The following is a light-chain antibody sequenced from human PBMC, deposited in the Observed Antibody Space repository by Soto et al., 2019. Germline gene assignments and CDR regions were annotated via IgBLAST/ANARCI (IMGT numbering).Light chain of an antibody. V-gene: IGKV4-1*01. Sequence: DVVMTQSPDSLAVSLGERATINCKSSQSVFYSSNNKNYLAWYQQKPGQPPKLLISWASTRESGVPDRFSGSGSVTDFTLTISSLQAEDVAVYYCQQYYITPQTFGQGTKVEIK. CDR1: QSVFYSSNNKNY. J-gene: IGKJ1*01. CDR2: WAS. CDR3: QQYYITPQT.